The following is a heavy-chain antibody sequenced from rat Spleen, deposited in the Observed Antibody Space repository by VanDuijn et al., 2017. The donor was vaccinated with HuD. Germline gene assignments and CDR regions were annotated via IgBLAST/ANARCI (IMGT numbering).Heavy chain of an antibody. D-gene: IGHD3-1*01. J-gene: IGHJ2*01. CDR3: ARGPPFDY. Sequence: EVQLVESGGGLVQPGRSLKLSCAASGFTYSNYVMAWVRQAPTKGLEWVASISSGGGSTYYRDSVKGRFTISRDNAKSTLYLQMNSLRSEDTATYYCARGPPFDYWGQGVMVTVSS. CDR2: ISSGGGST. CDR1: GFTYSNYV. V-gene: IGHV5-25*01.